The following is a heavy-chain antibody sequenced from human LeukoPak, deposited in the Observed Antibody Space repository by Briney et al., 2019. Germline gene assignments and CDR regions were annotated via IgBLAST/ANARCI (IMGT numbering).Heavy chain of an antibody. J-gene: IGHJ4*02. CDR2: ISSSGSTI. CDR3: ARDMYSSSWSFDY. D-gene: IGHD6-13*01. CDR1: GFTFSDYY. Sequence: PGGSLRLSCAASGFTFSDYYMSWIRQAPGKGLEWVSYISSSGSTIYYADSVKGRFTISRDNSKNTLYLQMNSLRAEDTAVYYCARDMYSSSWSFDYWGQGTLVTVSS. V-gene: IGHV3-11*04.